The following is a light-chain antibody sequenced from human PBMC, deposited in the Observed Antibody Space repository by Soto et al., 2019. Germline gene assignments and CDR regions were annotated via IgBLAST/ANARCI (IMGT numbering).Light chain of an antibody. CDR1: QSLVYSDGNTY. CDR2: KVS. Sequence: DVVMTQSPLSLPVTLGQPASISCRSSQSLVYSDGNTYLNWFQQRPGQSPRRLIYKVSDRDSGVPDRLRGSGSDTDFTLKISRVEAEDVGVYYGMQGTHWPPYTFGQGTKLEIK. CDR3: MQGTHWPPYT. J-gene: IGKJ2*01. V-gene: IGKV2-30*01.